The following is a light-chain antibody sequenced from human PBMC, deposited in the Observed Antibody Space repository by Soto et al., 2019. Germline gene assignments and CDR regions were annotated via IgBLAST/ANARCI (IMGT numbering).Light chain of an antibody. J-gene: IGKJ4*01. Sequence: DLQVSQSPSTLSASVGGRVTITWRASQGTGDWLAWYQQKPGKAPKLLIYKTSTLEGGVPSRFSGSGSETEFTLTISSLQPDDFATYYCQQYSSYPLTFGGGTKVDIK. CDR2: KTS. CDR1: QGTGDW. V-gene: IGKV1-5*03. CDR3: QQYSSYPLT.